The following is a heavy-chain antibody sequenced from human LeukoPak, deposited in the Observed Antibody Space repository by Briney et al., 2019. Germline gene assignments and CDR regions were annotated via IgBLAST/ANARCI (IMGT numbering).Heavy chain of an antibody. Sequence: GGSLRLSCAASGFTFSNYGMHWVRQAPGKGLEWVAFIRYDGSNKYYADSVKGRFTISRDNSKNSLSLQMTSLRAEDTAVYYCARDTIPLYLWSGYSYWGQGTLVTVSS. V-gene: IGHV3-30*02. CDR1: GFTFSNYG. CDR3: ARDTIPLYLWSGYSY. D-gene: IGHD3-3*01. CDR2: IRYDGSNK. J-gene: IGHJ4*02.